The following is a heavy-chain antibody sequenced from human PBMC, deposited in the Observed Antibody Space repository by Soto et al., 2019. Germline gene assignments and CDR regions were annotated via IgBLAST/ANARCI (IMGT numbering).Heavy chain of an antibody. D-gene: IGHD6-6*01. J-gene: IGHJ6*03. CDR1: GGSISSGGYY. CDR3: ARDRIAARYYYYYYMDV. Sequence: PSETLSLTCTVSGGSISSGGYYWSWIRQHPGKGLEWIGYIYYSGSTYYNPSLKSRVTISVDTSKNQFSLKLSSVTAADTAVYYCARDRIAARYYYYYYMDVWGKGTTVTVSS. CDR2: IYYSGST. V-gene: IGHV4-31*03.